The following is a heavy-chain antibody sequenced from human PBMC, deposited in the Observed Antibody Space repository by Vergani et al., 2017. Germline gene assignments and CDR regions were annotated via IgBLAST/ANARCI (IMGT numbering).Heavy chain of an antibody. Sequence: VAPVESGGGLVKPGGSLRPFCGASGFNLSYFSMSLVRQASRKGLEWVAFIGSSGPYINYADSVKGRFIISRDNTNNSLFLQLRSLRAEDAAVYYCARDCTSGGCPDNYGMDVWGQGATVTVSS. V-gene: IGHV3-21*06. D-gene: IGHD2-8*01. J-gene: IGHJ6*02. CDR2: IGSSGPYI. CDR3: ARDCTSGGCPDNYGMDV. CDR1: GFNLSYFS.